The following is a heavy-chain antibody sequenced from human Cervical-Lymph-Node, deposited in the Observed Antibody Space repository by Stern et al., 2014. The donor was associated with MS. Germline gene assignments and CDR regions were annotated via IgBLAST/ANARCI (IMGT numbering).Heavy chain of an antibody. Sequence: EVQLVQSGAELIRPGESLQISCKGSGFKFSIYWIAWVRQMPGKSLEWMGLIYPGEYETRYSPSFQGQVTLLSDTSTSSDYPTSSTLNASATAMYFFARQTTAWASDVWGQGTLFTVSS. D-gene: IGHD1-14*01. J-gene: IGHJ4*02. V-gene: IGHV5-51*01. CDR2: IYPGEYET. CDR1: GFKFSIYW. CDR3: ARQTTAWASDV.